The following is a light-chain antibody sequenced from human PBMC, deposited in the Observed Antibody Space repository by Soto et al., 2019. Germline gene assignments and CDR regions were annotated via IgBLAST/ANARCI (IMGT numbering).Light chain of an antibody. CDR3: QAYDYSLTAFV. CDR2: DIR. Sequence: QLVLTQPPSVSGAPGQRVTISCTGNNSNLGAGYDVHWYQQLPGAAPKLVIFDIRNRPSGVPERFSGSKSGTSASLAITGLPAEDEADYYCQAYDYSLTAFVFGGGTKLTVL. J-gene: IGLJ3*02. CDR1: NSNLGAGYD. V-gene: IGLV1-40*01.